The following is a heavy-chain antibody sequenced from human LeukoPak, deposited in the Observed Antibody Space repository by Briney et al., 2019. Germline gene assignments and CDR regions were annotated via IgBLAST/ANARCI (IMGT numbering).Heavy chain of an antibody. Sequence: ASVKVSCKASGYTFTSYGISWVRQAPGQGLEWMGWISAYNGNTNYAQKLQGRVTMTTDTSTSTAYMELRSLRSDDTAVYYCAREITRYYYDSSGYQPFDPWGQGALVTVSS. CDR2: ISAYNGNT. CDR3: AREITRYYYDSSGYQPFDP. V-gene: IGHV1-18*01. D-gene: IGHD3-22*01. J-gene: IGHJ5*02. CDR1: GYTFTSYG.